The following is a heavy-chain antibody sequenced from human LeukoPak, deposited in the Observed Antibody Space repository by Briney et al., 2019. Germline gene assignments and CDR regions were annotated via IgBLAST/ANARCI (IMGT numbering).Heavy chain of an antibody. CDR3: ARANYDYVWGSYRFNWFDP. CDR1: GGSISSGDYY. V-gene: IGHV4-30-4*01. J-gene: IGHJ5*02. D-gene: IGHD3-16*02. Sequence: SETLSLTCTVSGGSISSGDYYWSWIRQPPGKGLEWIGYIYYSGSTYYNPSLRSRATISVDTSKNQFSLKLSSVTAADTAVYYCARANYDYVWGSYRFNWFDPWGQGTLVTVSS. CDR2: IYYSGST.